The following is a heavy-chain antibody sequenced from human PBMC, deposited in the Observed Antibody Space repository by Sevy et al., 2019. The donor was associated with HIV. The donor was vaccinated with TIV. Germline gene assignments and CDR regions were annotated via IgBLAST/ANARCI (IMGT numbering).Heavy chain of an antibody. Sequence: GGSLRLSCAASGFTFSSYWMSWVRQAPGKGLEWVANIKQDGSEKYYVDSVKGRFTISRDNAKNSLYLQMNSLRAEDTAVYYCASVQQLAYDAFDIWGQGTMVTVSS. CDR3: ASVQQLAYDAFDI. CDR2: IKQDGSEK. CDR1: GFTFSSYW. J-gene: IGHJ3*02. V-gene: IGHV3-7*01. D-gene: IGHD6-13*01.